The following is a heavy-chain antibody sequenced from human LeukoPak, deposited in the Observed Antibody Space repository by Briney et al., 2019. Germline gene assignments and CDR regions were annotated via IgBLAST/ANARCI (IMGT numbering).Heavy chain of an antibody. CDR1: GFTFDDYA. V-gene: IGHV3-9*01. CDR3: AKVDYGGVSFDY. Sequence: GGSLRLSCAASGFTFDDYAMHWVRQAPGKGLEWVSGISWNSGSIGYADSVKGRFTISRDNAKNSLYLQMNSLRAEDTALYYCAKVDYGGVSFDYWGQGTLVTVSS. CDR2: ISWNSGSI. D-gene: IGHD4-23*01. J-gene: IGHJ4*02.